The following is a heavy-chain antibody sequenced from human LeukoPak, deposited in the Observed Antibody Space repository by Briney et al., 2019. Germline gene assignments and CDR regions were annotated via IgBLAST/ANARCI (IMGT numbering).Heavy chain of an antibody. D-gene: IGHD6-19*01. J-gene: IGHJ4*02. V-gene: IGHV4-38-2*01. CDR3: ARVAAVAVKYYFDY. CDR2: IYHSGST. Sequence: SETLSLTCAVSGYSISSGYYWGWIRQPPGKDLEWIGSIYHSGSTHYNPSLKSRDTISVDSSKNQFSLKLTSVTAADTAVYYCARVAAVAVKYYFDYWGQGTLVIVSS. CDR1: GYSISSGYY.